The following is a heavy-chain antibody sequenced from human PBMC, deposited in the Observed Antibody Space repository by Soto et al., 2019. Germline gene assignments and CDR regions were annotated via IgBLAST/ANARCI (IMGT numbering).Heavy chain of an antibody. J-gene: IGHJ3*02. CDR3: AREIVVVVADNAFDI. V-gene: IGHV3-7*01. D-gene: IGHD2-15*01. Sequence: EVQLEESGGGLVQPGGSLRLSCAASGFTFSSYWMSWVRQAPGKGLEWVANIKQDGSEKYYVDSVKGRFTISRDNAKNSLYLQMNSLRAEDTAVYYCAREIVVVVADNAFDIWGQGTMVTVSS. CDR1: GFTFSSYW. CDR2: IKQDGSEK.